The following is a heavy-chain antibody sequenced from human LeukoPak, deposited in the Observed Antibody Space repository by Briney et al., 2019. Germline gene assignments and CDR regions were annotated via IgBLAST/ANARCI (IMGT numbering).Heavy chain of an antibody. V-gene: IGHV4-59*01. CDR1: GGSISSYY. Sequence: SETLSLTCTVSGGSISSYYWSWIRQPPGKGLEWIGYIYYSGSTNYNPSLKSRVTISVDTSKNQFSLKLSSVTAADTAVYYCASARGYSYGYDYWGQGTLVTVSS. J-gene: IGHJ4*02. D-gene: IGHD5-18*01. CDR2: IYYSGST. CDR3: ASARGYSYGYDY.